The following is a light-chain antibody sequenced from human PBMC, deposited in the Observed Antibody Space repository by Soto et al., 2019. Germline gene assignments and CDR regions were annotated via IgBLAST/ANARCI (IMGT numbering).Light chain of an antibody. CDR2: DSS. Sequence: EIVLTQTPATLSLSPGERATLSCTASQSVGSYLIWYQQTPGQAPRVLIYDSSIRATGIRARFRGSGSGTDFSLTISSLEPADFAVYYCPQRHNWPPLTFGGGTKVVI. CDR1: QSVGSY. CDR3: PQRHNWPPLT. J-gene: IGKJ4*01. V-gene: IGKV3-11*01.